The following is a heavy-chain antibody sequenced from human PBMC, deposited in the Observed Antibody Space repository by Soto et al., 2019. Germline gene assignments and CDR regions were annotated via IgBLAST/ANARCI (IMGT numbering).Heavy chain of an antibody. Sequence: SETLSLTCTVSGGSSSSYYWSWIRQPPGKGLEWIGYIYYSGSTNYNPSLKSRVTISVGTSKNQFSLKLSSVTAADTAVYYCARDHSSSWFNWFDPWGQGTLVTVSS. CDR1: GGSSSSYY. CDR3: ARDHSSSWFNWFDP. V-gene: IGHV4-59*01. D-gene: IGHD6-13*01. CDR2: IYYSGST. J-gene: IGHJ5*02.